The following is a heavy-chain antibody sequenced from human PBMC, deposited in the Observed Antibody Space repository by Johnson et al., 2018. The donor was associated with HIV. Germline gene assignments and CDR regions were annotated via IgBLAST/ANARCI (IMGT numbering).Heavy chain of an antibody. Sequence: VQLVESGGGVVQPGRSLRLSCAASGFTFSSYAMSWVRQVPGKGLEWVSAISGSGGSTYYADSVKGRFTLSRDNSKNSLYLQMNSLRAEDTALYYCARDRRNYDDSSGYPDYDALDIWGQGTMVTVSS. J-gene: IGHJ3*02. D-gene: IGHD3-22*01. CDR3: ARDRRNYDDSSGYPDYDALDI. CDR1: GFTFSSYA. CDR2: ISGSGGST. V-gene: IGHV3-23*04.